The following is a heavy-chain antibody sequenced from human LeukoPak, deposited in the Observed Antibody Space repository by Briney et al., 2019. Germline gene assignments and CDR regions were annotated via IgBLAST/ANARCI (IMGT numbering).Heavy chain of an antibody. CDR2: ISAYNGNT. Sequence: GASVKVSCKASGYTFTSYGISWVRQAPGQGLEWMGWISAYNGNTNYAQKLQGRVTMTTDTSTSTAYMELRSLRSDDTAVYYCAIASPRITIFGVGNYMDVWGKGTTVTVSS. J-gene: IGHJ6*03. V-gene: IGHV1-18*01. CDR3: AIASPRITIFGVGNYMDV. CDR1: GYTFTSYG. D-gene: IGHD3-3*01.